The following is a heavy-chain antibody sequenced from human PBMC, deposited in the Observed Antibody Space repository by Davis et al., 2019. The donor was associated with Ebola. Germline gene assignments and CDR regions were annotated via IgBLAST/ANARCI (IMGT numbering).Heavy chain of an antibody. Sequence: MPSETLSLTCTVSGGSIISSGYYWGWIRQPPGKGLEWIGSISYSGITYYNPSLKSRVNISVGTPKNQFSLRLRSVTAADTAVYYCARSMLADDGNYAKNKGFDQWGQGTLVTVSS. J-gene: IGHJ4*02. V-gene: IGHV4-39*01. CDR3: ARSMLADDGNYAKNKGFDQ. D-gene: IGHD3-22*01. CDR2: ISYSGIT. CDR1: GGSIISSGYY.